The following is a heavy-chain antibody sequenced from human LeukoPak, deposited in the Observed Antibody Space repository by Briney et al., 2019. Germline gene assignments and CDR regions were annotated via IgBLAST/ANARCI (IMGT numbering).Heavy chain of an antibody. CDR1: GGSISSNSYY. CDR3: ARGGYYGSGNDFRFDP. CDR2: IYTSGST. V-gene: IGHV4-61*02. D-gene: IGHD3-10*01. Sequence: PSETLSLTCTVSGGSISSNSYYWSWIRQPAGKGLEWLGRIYTSGSTDYNPSLKSRVTISKDTSKNEFSLKLSSVTAADTAVYYCARGGYYGSGNDFRFDPWGQGTLVTVSS. J-gene: IGHJ5*02.